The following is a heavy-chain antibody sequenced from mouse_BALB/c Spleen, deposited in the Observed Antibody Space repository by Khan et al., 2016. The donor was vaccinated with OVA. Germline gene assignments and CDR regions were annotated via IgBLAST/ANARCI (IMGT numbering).Heavy chain of an antibody. CDR2: ISSGADYT. D-gene: IGHD1-2*01. CDR3: ARTITAAKGDYCAMDY. Sequence: EVELVESGGDLVKPGGSLKLSCAASGFTFSSYGMPWVRQTPDKRLEWVATISSGADYTYFQDNVKGRVTFTRDNAKNTLYLQMSNLKSEDTAMYYCARTITAAKGDYCAMDYWGQGTSVTVSS. V-gene: IGHV5-6*01. J-gene: IGHJ4*01. CDR1: GFTFSSYG.